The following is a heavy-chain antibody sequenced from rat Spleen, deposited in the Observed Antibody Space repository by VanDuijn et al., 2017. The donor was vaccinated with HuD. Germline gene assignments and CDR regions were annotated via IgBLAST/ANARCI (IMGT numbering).Heavy chain of an antibody. Sequence: QVQLKESGPGLVQPSQTLSLTCTVSGLSLTSNSVSWIRQPPGKGLEWMGVIWTNGGTDFNSPIKSRLSISRDTSKSQVFLKMSSLQTEDTAIYCCARGINYPRALDYGCQGVMVTVSS. D-gene: IGHD1-4*01. V-gene: IGHV2-47*01. J-gene: IGHJ2*01. CDR1: GLSLTSNS. CDR3: ARGINYPRALDY. CDR2: IWTNGGT.